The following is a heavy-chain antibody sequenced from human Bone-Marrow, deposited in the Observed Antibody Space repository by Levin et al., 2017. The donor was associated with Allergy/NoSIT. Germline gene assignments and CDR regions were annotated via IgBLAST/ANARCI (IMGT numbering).Heavy chain of an antibody. J-gene: IGHJ4*02. V-gene: IGHV1-8*01. CDR1: GYTFTSYD. Sequence: GESLKISCKASGYTFTSYDINWVRQASGQGLEWMGWMNPNSGNTGYAQKFQGRVTMTRNTSISTAYMELSSLRSEDTAVYYCARGPSTAEFDYWGQGTLVTVSS. CDR2: MNPNSGNT. D-gene: IGHD1-14*01. CDR3: ARGPSTAEFDY.